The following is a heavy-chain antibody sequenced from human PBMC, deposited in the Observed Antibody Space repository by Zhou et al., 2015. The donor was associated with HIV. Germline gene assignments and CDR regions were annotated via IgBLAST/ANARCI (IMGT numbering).Heavy chain of an antibody. CDR3: ASGPLLYDSSGYYPDAFDI. Sequence: QVQLVQSGAEVKKPGSSVKVSCKASGGTFSSYAISWVRQAPGQGLEWMGGIIPIFGTANYAQKFQGRVTITADESTSTAYMELSSLRSEDTAVYYCASGPLLYDSSGYYPDAFDIWGQGTMVTVSS. J-gene: IGHJ3*02. CDR2: IIPIFGTA. D-gene: IGHD3-22*01. V-gene: IGHV1-69*01. CDR1: GGTFSSYA.